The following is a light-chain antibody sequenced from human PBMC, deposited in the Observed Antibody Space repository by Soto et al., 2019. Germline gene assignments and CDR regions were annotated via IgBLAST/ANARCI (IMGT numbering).Light chain of an antibody. Sequence: DIQMTQSPSTLSASVGDRVTITCRASQSISSWLAWYQQKPGKAPKLLIYDASSLESGVPSRFSGSGSGTAFTLTISSLQPDDFATYYSQHYNSYPTFGGGTKVEIK. CDR1: QSISSW. CDR3: QHYNSYPT. J-gene: IGKJ4*01. V-gene: IGKV1-5*01. CDR2: DAS.